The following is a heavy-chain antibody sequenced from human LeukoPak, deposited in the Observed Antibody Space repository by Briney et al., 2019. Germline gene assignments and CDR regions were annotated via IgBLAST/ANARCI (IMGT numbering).Heavy chain of an antibody. D-gene: IGHD3-22*01. CDR2: ISGSGGST. CDR3: AKPVSDSSGYRYDAFDI. Sequence: GGSLRLSCAASGFTFSSYAMSWVRQAPGKGLEWVSAISGSGGSTYYADSVKGRFTISRDNSKNTLYLQMNSLRAEDTAVYYCAKPVSDSSGYRYDAFDIWGQGTMVTVSS. CDR1: GFTFSSYA. J-gene: IGHJ3*02. V-gene: IGHV3-23*01.